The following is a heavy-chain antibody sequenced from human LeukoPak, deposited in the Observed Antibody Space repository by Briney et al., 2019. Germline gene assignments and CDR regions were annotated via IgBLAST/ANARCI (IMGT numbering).Heavy chain of an antibody. D-gene: IGHD2-2*01. CDR2: IYTSGST. V-gene: IGHV4-4*07. CDR3: ARDYSSSTSCLLGDAFDI. J-gene: IGHJ3*02. Sequence: SETLSLTCTVSGGSISSYYWSWIRQPAGKGLEWIERIYTSGSTNYNPSLKSRVTMSVDTSKNQFSLKLSSVTAADTAVYYCARDYSSSTSCLLGDAFDIWGQGTMVTVSS. CDR1: GGSISSYY.